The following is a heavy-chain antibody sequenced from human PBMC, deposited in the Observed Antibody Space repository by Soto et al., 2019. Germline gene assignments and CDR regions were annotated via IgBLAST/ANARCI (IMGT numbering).Heavy chain of an antibody. CDR2: ISGSGGST. CDR1: GFTFSSYA. V-gene: IGHV3-23*01. J-gene: IGHJ4*02. CDR3: AKRKGGIVATLLFHY. Sequence: GVSLRLSCAASGFTFSSYAMSWVRQAPGKGLEWVSAISGSGGSTYYADSVKGRFTISRDNSKNTLYLQMNSLRAEDTAVYYCAKRKGGIVATLLFHYWGQGTLVTVSS. D-gene: IGHD5-12*01.